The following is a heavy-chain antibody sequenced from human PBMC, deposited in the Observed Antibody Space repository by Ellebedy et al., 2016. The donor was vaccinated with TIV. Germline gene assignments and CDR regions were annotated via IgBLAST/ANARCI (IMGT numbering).Heavy chain of an antibody. CDR3: VRDQWLGRAYYFDS. J-gene: IGHJ4*02. CDR1: GFTFSNYW. CDR2: IKQDGSEK. Sequence: GESLKISCGTSGFTFSNYWMTWVRQAPGKGLEWVANIKQDGSEKYYVDSVKGRFSISRDNTKNSLYLQMNSLTDEDTAVYYCVRDQWLGRAYYFDSWGQGTLVTVSS. D-gene: IGHD6-19*01. V-gene: IGHV3-7*01.